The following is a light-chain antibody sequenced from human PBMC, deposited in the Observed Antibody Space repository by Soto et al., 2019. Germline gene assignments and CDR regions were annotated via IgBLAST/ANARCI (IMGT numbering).Light chain of an antibody. J-gene: IGKJ2*01. CDR3: LQYTHWPYT. V-gene: IGKV2-30*01. CDR2: KVS. CDR1: QGLVYRNGNTF. Sequence: DVVMTQSPLSLPVTLGQPASISCRSSQGLVYRNGNTFLDWFFQRPGQSPWSLTYKVSNRDSGVPDRVSGSGAGTDFRLHISRVEAEDVGVYYGLQYTHWPYTFGQGTKLVIK.